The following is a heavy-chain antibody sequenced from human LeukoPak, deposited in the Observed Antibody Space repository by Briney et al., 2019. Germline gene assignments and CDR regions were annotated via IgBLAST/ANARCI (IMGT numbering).Heavy chain of an antibody. V-gene: IGHV1-69*04. Sequence: GASVKVSCKASGGTFSSYAISWVRQAPGQGLEWMGRIIPILGIANYAQKFQGRVTITADKSTSTAYMELSSLRSEDTAVYYCARDNSGSVSPVRRQDYWGQGTLVTVSS. CDR2: IIPILGIA. CDR1: GGTFSSYA. J-gene: IGHJ4*02. CDR3: ARDNSGSVSPVRRQDY. D-gene: IGHD3-10*01.